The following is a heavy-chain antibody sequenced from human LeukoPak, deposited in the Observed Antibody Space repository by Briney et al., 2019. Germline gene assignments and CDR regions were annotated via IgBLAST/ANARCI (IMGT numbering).Heavy chain of an antibody. CDR2: VSYSGST. CDR3: ARGGASSRYFDY. CDR1: GGSISGQY. V-gene: IGHV4-59*11. J-gene: IGHJ4*02. Sequence: SETLSLTCTVSGGSISGQYWSWLRQPPGKGREWIGFVSYSGSTNYNPSLNGRVTISLDTSKNQFSLRLNSVTAADTAVYYCARGGASSRYFDYWGQGTLVTVSS. D-gene: IGHD1-26*01.